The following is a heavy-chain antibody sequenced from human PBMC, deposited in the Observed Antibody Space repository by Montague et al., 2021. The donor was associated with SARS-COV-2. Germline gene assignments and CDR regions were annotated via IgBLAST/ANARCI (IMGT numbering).Heavy chain of an antibody. J-gene: IGHJ5*02. V-gene: IGHV3-7*01. Sequence: SLRLSCSASGFIFGDYWMSWVRQAPGKGLEWVANIKLDGSEEYYMDSVKGRFTVSRDNARNSLYLQMNSLRAEDTAVYYCARDRRFLEWLPTLGCFDPWGQGTLVTVSS. D-gene: IGHD3-3*01. CDR1: GFIFGDYW. CDR3: ARDRRFLEWLPTLGCFDP. CDR2: IKLDGSEE.